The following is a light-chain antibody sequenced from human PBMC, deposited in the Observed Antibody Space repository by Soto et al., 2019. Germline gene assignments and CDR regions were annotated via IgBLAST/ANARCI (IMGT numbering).Light chain of an antibody. CDR3: QQRSKWPPLT. J-gene: IGKJ4*01. V-gene: IGKV3-11*01. CDR1: QRVSSY. Sequence: EIVLTQSPATLSLSPGERATLSCRASQRVSSYLAWYQQKPGQAPRLLIYDASNRATGIPARFSGSGSGTDFTLTISSLEPEEFAVYYCQQRSKWPPLTFGGGNKVEIK. CDR2: DAS.